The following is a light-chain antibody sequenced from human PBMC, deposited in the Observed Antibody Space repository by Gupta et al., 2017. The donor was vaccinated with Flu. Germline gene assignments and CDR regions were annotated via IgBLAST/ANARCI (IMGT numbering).Light chain of an antibody. J-gene: IGKJ2*01. CDR2: KAS. V-gene: IGKV1-5*03. CDR3: QQYNSYPYT. Sequence: DVQMTQSPSTLSASVGDRVTITCRASQSIGVWLAWYQQKPGKPPNLLIHKASASDSGVPSRFSGSGSGTDCTLTISSLQPEDFGTYFCQQYNSYPYTFGLGTRVEI. CDR1: QSIGVW.